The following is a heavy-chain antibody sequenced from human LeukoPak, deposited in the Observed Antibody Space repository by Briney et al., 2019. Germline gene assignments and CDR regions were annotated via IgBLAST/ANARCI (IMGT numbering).Heavy chain of an antibody. Sequence: SETLSLTCTVSGGSISSYYWSWIRQPPGKGLEWIGYIYYSGSTNYNPSLKSRVTISVDTSKNQFSLKLSSVTAADTAVYYCAREMSNSLYGMDVWGQGTTVTVSS. J-gene: IGHJ6*02. CDR3: AREMSNSLYGMDV. CDR2: IYYSGST. D-gene: IGHD4-23*01. CDR1: GGSISSYY. V-gene: IGHV4-59*01.